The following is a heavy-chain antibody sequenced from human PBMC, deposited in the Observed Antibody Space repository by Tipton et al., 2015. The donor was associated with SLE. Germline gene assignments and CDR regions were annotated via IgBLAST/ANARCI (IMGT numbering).Heavy chain of an antibody. CDR3: AREGGSGSYSGY. CDR2: INHSGST. Sequence: TLSLTCAVYGGSFSGYYWSWIRQPPGKGLEWIGEINHSGSTNYNPSLKSRVTISVDKSKNQFSLKLSSVTAADTAVYYCAREGGSGSYSGYWGQGTLVTVSS. V-gene: IGHV4-34*01. CDR1: GGSFSGYY. J-gene: IGHJ4*02. D-gene: IGHD3-10*01.